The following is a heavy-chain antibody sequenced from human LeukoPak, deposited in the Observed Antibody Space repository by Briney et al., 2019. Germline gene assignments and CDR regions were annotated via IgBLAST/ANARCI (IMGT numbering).Heavy chain of an antibody. J-gene: IGHJ4*02. D-gene: IGHD3-10*01. V-gene: IGHV3-23*01. CDR3: AKGSSGSYYSHFDY. CDR1: GFTFSSYA. CDR2: ISGSGDST. Sequence: PGGSLRLSCAASGFTFSSYAMNWVRQAPGKGLEWVSLISGSGDSTYYADSVKSRSTISRDNSKNTLYLQMNSLRAEDTAVYYCAKGSSGSYYSHFDYWGQGTLVTVSS.